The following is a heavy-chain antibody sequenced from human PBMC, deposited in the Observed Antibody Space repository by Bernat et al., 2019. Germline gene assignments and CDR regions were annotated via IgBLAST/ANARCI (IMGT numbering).Heavy chain of an antibody. Sequence: QVQLVQSGAEVKKPGASVRVSCKASGYTFTTYFMHCVRQSPGQGLEWMGIINPSDRSTSYAQKFQGSVTMAKVTTTTSVYMERRSPTSEDTAVYYCVSSITLDGGSVFWELDFWGQGTLVTVSS. CDR3: VSSITLDGGSVFWELDF. CDR1: GYTFTTYF. D-gene: IGHD3-10*01. V-gene: IGHV1-46*03. J-gene: IGHJ4*02. CDR2: INPSDRST.